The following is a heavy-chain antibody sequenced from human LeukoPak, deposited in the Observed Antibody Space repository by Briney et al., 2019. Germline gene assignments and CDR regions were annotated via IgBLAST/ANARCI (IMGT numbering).Heavy chain of an antibody. CDR1: GFTFSSYS. Sequence: GGSLRLSCAASGFTFSSYSMNWVRQAPGKGLEWVSYISSSSSTIYYADSVKGRFTISRDNAKNSLYLQMNSLRAEDTALYYCARGDVAAAGTPYCFDYWGQGTLVTASS. V-gene: IGHV3-48*04. CDR3: ARGDVAAAGTPYCFDY. CDR2: ISSSSSTI. J-gene: IGHJ4*02. D-gene: IGHD6-13*01.